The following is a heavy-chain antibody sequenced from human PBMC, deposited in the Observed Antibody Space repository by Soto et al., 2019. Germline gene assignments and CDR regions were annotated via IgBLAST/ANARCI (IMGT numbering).Heavy chain of an antibody. Sequence: QVQLQESGPGLVEPSGTLSLICSVSGGPINSGHWWTWVRQAPGKELEWIGEIYQNTIHYKPSLKTQVTIWSDESTNRSSLEIKSMTAANTAVYFCARGHHPTLQAALDSWGQGTLVTVSA. J-gene: IGHJ5*01. CDR3: ARGHHPTLQAALDS. V-gene: IGHV4-4*02. D-gene: IGHD4-4*01. CDR1: GGPINSGHW. CDR2: IYQNTI.